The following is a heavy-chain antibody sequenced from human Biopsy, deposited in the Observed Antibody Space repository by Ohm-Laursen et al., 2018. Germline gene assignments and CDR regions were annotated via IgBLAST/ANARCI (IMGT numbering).Heavy chain of an antibody. CDR3: ARHRWDTVMVRQPSRFDA. Sequence: GTLSLTCSVSGDSLRLPYYWGWIRQPPGKGLEYIGSIYHTGRTYYNPSLKSRVTMSIDTSKNHFSLDLSSVTAADTAVYFCARHRWDTVMVRQPSRFDAWGQGALVTVSS. J-gene: IGHJ4*02. V-gene: IGHV4-38-2*01. D-gene: IGHD5-18*01. CDR1: GDSLRLPYY. CDR2: IYHTGRT.